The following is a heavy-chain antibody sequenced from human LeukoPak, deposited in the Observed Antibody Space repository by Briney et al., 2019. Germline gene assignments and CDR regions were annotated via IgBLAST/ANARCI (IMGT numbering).Heavy chain of an antibody. CDR2: INTDGSNT. D-gene: IGHD6-6*01. J-gene: IGHJ6*04. Sequence: GRSLRLSCATSGFTFSRYWMHWVRQVPGKGLVWVSRINTDGSNTNYADSVTGRFTTSRDNAKNTLYLQMNSLRAEDTAVYYCARWFSSSSEMDVWGKGTTVTVSS. CDR3: ARWFSSSSEMDV. V-gene: IGHV3-74*01. CDR1: GFTFSRYW.